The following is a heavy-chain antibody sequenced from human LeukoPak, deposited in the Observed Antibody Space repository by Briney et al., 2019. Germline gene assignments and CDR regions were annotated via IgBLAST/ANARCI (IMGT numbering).Heavy chain of an antibody. D-gene: IGHD6-13*01. CDR3: TRQQLVCDS. CDR1: GFTFSNAW. CDR2: IKSKSDGGTT. Sequence: GGSLRLSCAASGFTFSNAWMSWVRQAPGMGLEWVGHIKSKSDGGTTDYAAPVKGRFTISRDDSKNTLYLQMNSLKTEDTGVYYCTRQQLVCDSWGQGTLVTVSS. V-gene: IGHV3-15*01. J-gene: IGHJ4*02.